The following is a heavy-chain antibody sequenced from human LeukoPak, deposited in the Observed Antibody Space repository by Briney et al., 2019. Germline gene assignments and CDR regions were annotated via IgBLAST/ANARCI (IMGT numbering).Heavy chain of an antibody. Sequence: PGGSLRLSCAASGFTFSSYWMSWVRQPPGKGLEWVANINQDGSEKYYVDSVKGRFTISRDNAKNSLYMQMNSLRAEDTAVYYCARGMSTGEYWGQGTLVTVSS. CDR1: GFTFSSYW. J-gene: IGHJ4*02. D-gene: IGHD3-16*01. V-gene: IGHV3-7*04. CDR2: INQDGSEK. CDR3: ARGMSTGEY.